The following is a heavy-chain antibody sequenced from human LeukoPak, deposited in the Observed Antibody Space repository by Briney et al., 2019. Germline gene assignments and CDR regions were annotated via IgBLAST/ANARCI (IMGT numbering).Heavy chain of an antibody. D-gene: IGHD6-19*01. J-gene: IGHJ4*02. CDR2: IRGSGGSS. CDR3: AKERNLEIAVAGTIFDT. Sequence: PGGSLRLSCAASGFTFSSYAMSWVRQAPGKGLEWVSGIRGSGGSSAYRDSVKGRFTISRDNSKNTLYLQMNSLRAEDTAVYYCAKERNLEIAVAGTIFDTWGQGTLVTVSS. CDR1: GFTFSSYA. V-gene: IGHV3-23*01.